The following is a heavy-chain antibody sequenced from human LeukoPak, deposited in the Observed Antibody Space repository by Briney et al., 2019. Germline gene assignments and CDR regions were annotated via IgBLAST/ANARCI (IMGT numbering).Heavy chain of an antibody. CDR2: IRGSGGST. J-gene: IGHJ4*02. Sequence: PGGSLRLSCAASGFTFSSYAMSWVRQAPGKGREWVSTIRGSGGSTYYADSVKGRFTISRDNSKNTLYLQMNSLRAEDTAVYYCAKDGYRSGWYDYWGQGTLVTVSS. CDR1: GFTFSSYA. V-gene: IGHV3-23*01. D-gene: IGHD6-19*01. CDR3: AKDGYRSGWYDY.